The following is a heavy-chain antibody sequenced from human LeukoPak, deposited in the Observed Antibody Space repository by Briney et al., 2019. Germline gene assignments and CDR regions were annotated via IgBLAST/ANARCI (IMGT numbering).Heavy chain of an antibody. D-gene: IGHD6-6*01. CDR3: ARSASYSSSSSWFDP. CDR2: INPNSGGT. Sequence: ASVKVSCKASGYTFTGYYMHWVRQAPGQGLEWMGWINPNSGGTNYAQKFQGKVTMTRDTSISTAYMELSRLRSDDTAVYYCARSASYSSSSSWFDPWGQGTLVTVSS. J-gene: IGHJ5*02. CDR1: GYTFTGYY. V-gene: IGHV1-2*02.